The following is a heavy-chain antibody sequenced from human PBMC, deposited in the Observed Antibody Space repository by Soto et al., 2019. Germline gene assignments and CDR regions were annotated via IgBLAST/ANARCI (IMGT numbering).Heavy chain of an antibody. CDR1: GYTLNRNS. CDR2: INVYTGNT. V-gene: IGHV1-18*04. Sequence: ASVKCYCKTSGYTLNRNSIGWVLQATGQVLEWMGWINVYTGNTRYAQQPGGRVTLTTDTSTGPAYVVLRSLRSDDRALFFCAGFSSASGGWPLDFWGQGTLVPVS. D-gene: IGHD2-2*01. J-gene: IGHJ4*02. CDR3: AGFSSASGGWPLDF.